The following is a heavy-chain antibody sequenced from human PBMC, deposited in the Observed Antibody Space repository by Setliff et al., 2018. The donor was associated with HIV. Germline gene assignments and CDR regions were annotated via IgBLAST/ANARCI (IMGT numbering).Heavy chain of an antibody. CDR3: ARGRYYDIFTGYYYSGYYYYMDV. V-gene: IGHV1-69*13. Sequence: GASVKVSCKASGGTFISYPINWVRQAPGQGLEWVGGIMPIIGTVDYAQKFQGRVTITADEATSTVYMELSSLRSEDTAVYYCARGRYYDIFTGYYYSGYYYYMDVWGKGTTVTVSS. J-gene: IGHJ6*03. D-gene: IGHD3-9*01. CDR2: IMPIIGTV. CDR1: GGTFISYP.